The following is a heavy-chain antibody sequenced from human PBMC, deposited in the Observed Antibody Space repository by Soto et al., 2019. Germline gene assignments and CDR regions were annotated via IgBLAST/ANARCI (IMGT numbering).Heavy chain of an antibody. CDR1: GFTFSSYW. Sequence: EVQLVESGGGLVQPGGSLRLSCAASGFTFSSYWMHWVRQAPGKGLVWVSRINSDGSSTSYANSVKGRFTISRDNAKNTLYLQMNSLRAEDTAVYYCAVAVAGPTAIGYWGQGTLVTVSS. V-gene: IGHV3-74*01. D-gene: IGHD6-19*01. CDR3: AVAVAGPTAIGY. J-gene: IGHJ4*02. CDR2: INSDGSST.